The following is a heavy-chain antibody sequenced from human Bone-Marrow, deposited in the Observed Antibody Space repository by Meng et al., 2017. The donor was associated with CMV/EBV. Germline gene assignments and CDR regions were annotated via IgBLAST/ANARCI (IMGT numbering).Heavy chain of an antibody. D-gene: IGHD6-13*01. CDR3: ARVAAAGRGMDV. V-gene: IGHV3-7*04. J-gene: IGHJ6*02. Sequence: GESLKISCAASGFTFNSYWMSWVRQAPGKGLEWVANIKQDGSEKYYVDSVKGRFTISRDNAKNSLFLQMNSLRAEDTAVYYCARVAAAGRGMDVWGPGTTVTVSS. CDR1: GFTFNSYW. CDR2: IKQDGSEK.